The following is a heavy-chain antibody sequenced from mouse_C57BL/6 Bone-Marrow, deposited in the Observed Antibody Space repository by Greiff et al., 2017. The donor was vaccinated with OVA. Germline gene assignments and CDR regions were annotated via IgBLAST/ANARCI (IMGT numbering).Heavy chain of an antibody. D-gene: IGHD1-1*01. CDR1: GFTFSRYG. J-gene: IGHJ3*01. V-gene: IGHV5-6*01. CDR2: ISSGGSYT. Sequence: EVKLMESGGDLVKPGGSLKLSCAASGFTFSRYGMSWVRQTPDKRLEWVATISSGGSYTYYPDSVKGRFTISRDNAKNTLYLQMSSLKSEDTAMYYCARYYGSSYETYWGQGTLVTVSA. CDR3: ARYYGSSYETY.